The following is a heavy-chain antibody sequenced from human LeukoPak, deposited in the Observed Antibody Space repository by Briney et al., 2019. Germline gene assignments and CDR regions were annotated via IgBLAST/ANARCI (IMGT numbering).Heavy chain of an antibody. D-gene: IGHD3-3*01. CDR1: GFTLSSYW. CDR3: ASTIFGVVINYFDY. V-gene: IGHV3-7*01. Sequence: GGSLRLSCAASGFTLSSYWMSWVRQAPGKGLEWVANIKQDGSEKYYVDSVKGRFTISRDNAKNSLYLQMNSLRAEDTAVYYCASTIFGVVINYFDYWGQGTLVTVSS. CDR2: IKQDGSEK. J-gene: IGHJ4*02.